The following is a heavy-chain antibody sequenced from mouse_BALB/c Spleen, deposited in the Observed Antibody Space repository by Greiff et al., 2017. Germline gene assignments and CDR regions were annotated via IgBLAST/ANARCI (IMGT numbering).Heavy chain of an antibody. CDR1: GYSITSGYY. J-gene: IGHJ2*01. V-gene: IGHV3-6*02. Sequence: DVKLVESGPGLVKPSQSLSLTCSVTGYSITSGYYWNWIRQFPGNKLEWMGYISYDGSNNYNPSLKNRISITRDTSKNQFFLKLNSVTTEDTATYYCARDRDGYYDYFDYWGQGTTLTVSS. D-gene: IGHD2-3*01. CDR3: ARDRDGYYDYFDY. CDR2: ISYDGSN.